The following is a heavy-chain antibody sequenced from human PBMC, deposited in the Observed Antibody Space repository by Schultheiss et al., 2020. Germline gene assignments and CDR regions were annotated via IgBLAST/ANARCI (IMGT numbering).Heavy chain of an antibody. CDR3: TRDNYGDSAFDL. Sequence: GGSLRLSCAASGFPVSGTYMTWVRQAPGKGLEWVSVIFGGDTTFYADSVKGRFTISRDKSKNTVYLQLNSLRADDTAVYYCTRDNYGDSAFDLWGQGTMVTVSS. CDR1: GFPVSGTY. CDR2: IFGGDTT. D-gene: IGHD4-17*01. V-gene: IGHV3-53*01. J-gene: IGHJ3*01.